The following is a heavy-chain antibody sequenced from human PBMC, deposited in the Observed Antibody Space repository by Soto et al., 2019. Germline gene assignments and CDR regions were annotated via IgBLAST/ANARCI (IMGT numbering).Heavy chain of an antibody. CDR2: IYYTGGT. D-gene: IGHD3-9*01. CDR3: ARTLVTGYSDS. CDR1: GGSISAYY. V-gene: IGHV4-59*01. J-gene: IGHJ4*02. Sequence: VQLQESGPGLVRPSETLSLTCTVSGGSISAYYWGWVRQPPGKGLEWIGHIYYTGGTRYNPSLKSRVTISVDTSRIHFSLRLNSVTAADTAVYYCARTLVTGYSDSWGQGTLVTVSS.